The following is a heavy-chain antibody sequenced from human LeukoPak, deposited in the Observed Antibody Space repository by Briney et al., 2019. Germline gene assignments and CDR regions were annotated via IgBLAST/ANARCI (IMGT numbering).Heavy chain of an antibody. CDR3: ARGSPHDSRGYCRY. J-gene: IGHJ4*02. Sequence: ASVKVSCKASGYTFTCYGISWVRQASGQGLEWMGWISAYNGNTNYAQKLQGRVTMTTDTSTSTAYMELRSLRSDDTAVYYCARGSPHDSRGYCRYWGQGTLVTVSS. CDR2: ISAYNGNT. CDR1: GYTFTCYG. V-gene: IGHV1-18*01. D-gene: IGHD3-22*01.